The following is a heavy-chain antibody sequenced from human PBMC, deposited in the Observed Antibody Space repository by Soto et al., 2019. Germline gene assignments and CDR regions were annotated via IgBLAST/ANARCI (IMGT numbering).Heavy chain of an antibody. D-gene: IGHD6-13*01. CDR1: GFTFSSYE. J-gene: IGHJ6*02. Sequence: EVQLVESGGGLVQPGGSLRLSCAASGFTFSSYEMNWVGQAPGKGLEWVSYISSSGSTLYYADSVKGLFTISRDNAKNSLYLQMNSLRAEDTAVYYCASSGIAAAGDYYGMDVWGQGTTVTVSS. V-gene: IGHV3-48*03. CDR3: ASSGIAAAGDYYGMDV. CDR2: ISSSGSTL.